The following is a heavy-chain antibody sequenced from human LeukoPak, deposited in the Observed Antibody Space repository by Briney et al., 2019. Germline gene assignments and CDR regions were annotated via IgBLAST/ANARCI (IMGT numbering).Heavy chain of an antibody. Sequence: PGGSLRLSCAASGFTFSSYAMHWVRQAPGKGLEWVAVISYDGSNKYYADSVKGRFTISRDNSKNTLYLQMNSLRAEDTAVYYCARDPPGSGIGRYYFDYWGQGTLVTVSS. CDR1: GFTFSSYA. CDR2: ISYDGSNK. CDR3: ARDPPGSGIGRYYFDY. J-gene: IGHJ4*02. D-gene: IGHD6-13*01. V-gene: IGHV3-30-3*01.